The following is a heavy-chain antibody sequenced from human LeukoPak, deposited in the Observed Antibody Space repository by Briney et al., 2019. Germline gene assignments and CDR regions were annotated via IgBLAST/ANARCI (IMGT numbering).Heavy chain of an antibody. V-gene: IGHV3-30*18. CDR2: ISYDGSNK. CDR1: GFTFSSYG. Sequence: PGGSLRLSCVASGFTFSSYGISWVRQAPGKGLEWVGVISYDGSNKYYADSVKGRFTISRDNSKNTLYLQMNSLRAEDTAVYYCAKEPPRRFGELYYWGQGTLVTVSS. CDR3: AKEPPRRFGELYY. J-gene: IGHJ4*02. D-gene: IGHD3-10*01.